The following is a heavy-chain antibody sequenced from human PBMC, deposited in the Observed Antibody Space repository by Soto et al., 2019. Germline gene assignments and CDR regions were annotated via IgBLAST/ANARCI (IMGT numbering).Heavy chain of an antibody. V-gene: IGHV3-23*01. CDR3: AKVKGGDRGHYYYGMDV. J-gene: IGHJ6*02. CDR1: GFTFSSYA. D-gene: IGHD3-10*01. CDR2: ISGSGGST. Sequence: GGSLRLSCAASGFTFSSYAMSWVRQAPGKGLEWVSAISGSGGSTYYADSVKGRFTISRDNSKNTLYLQMNSLRAEDTAVYSCAKVKGGDRGHYYYGMDVWGQGTTVTVSS.